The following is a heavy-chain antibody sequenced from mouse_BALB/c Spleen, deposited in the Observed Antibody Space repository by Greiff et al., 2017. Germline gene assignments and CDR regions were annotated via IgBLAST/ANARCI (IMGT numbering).Heavy chain of an antibody. D-gene: IGHD2-3*01. CDR2: ISSGSSTI. Sequence: EVQLVESGGGLVQPGGSRKLSCAASGFTFSSFGMHWVRQASEKGLEWVAYISSGSSTIYYADTVKGRFTISRDNPKNTLFLQMTSLRSEDTAMYYCARGDGYYDYWGQGTTLTVSS. CDR3: ARGDGYYDY. CDR1: GFTFSSFG. V-gene: IGHV5-17*02. J-gene: IGHJ2*01.